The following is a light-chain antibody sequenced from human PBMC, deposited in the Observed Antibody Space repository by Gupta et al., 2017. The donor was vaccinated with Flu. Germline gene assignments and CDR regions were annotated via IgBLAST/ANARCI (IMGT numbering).Light chain of an antibody. J-gene: IGLJ3*02. CDR1: SSNIGGNF. V-gene: IGLV1-47*01. CDR2: RND. Sequence: QSVMTPPPSASGTPGQRVTISSSGSSSNIGGNFVYWFQQVPGTAPKLLIYRNDRRPSGVSDRFSGSKSGTSAPLAISGLRSEDEADYYCAVWDDSLGAWVFGGGTKLTVL. CDR3: AVWDDSLGAWV.